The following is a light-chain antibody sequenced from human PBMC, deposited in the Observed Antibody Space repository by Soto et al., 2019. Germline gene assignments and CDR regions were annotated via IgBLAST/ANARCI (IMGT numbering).Light chain of an antibody. Sequence: QSVLTQPPSVSGAPGQRVTISCTGSXXXIGAGYDVHWYQQLPGTAPKLLIYGNSNRPSGVPDRFSGSKSGTSASLAITGLQAEDEADYYCQSYDSSLSGYVFGTGTKVTVL. CDR3: QSYDSSLSGYV. CDR1: XXXIGAGYD. J-gene: IGLJ1*01. CDR2: GNS. V-gene: IGLV1-40*01.